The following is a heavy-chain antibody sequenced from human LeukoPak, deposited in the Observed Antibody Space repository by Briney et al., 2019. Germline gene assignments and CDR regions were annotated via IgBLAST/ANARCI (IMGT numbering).Heavy chain of an antibody. V-gene: IGHV5-51*01. J-gene: IGHJ4*02. CDR1: GYSFTSYW. CDR2: IYPGDSDT. Sequence: GESLKISCEGSGYSFTSYWIGWVRQMPGKGLEWMGIIYPGDSDTRYSPSFQGQVTISADKSISTAYLQWSSLKASDTAMYYCARYVAFWSGYSPYWGQGTLVTVSS. D-gene: IGHD3-3*01. CDR3: ARYVAFWSGYSPY.